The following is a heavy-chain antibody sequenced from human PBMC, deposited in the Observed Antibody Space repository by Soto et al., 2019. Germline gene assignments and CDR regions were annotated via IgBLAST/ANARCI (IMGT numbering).Heavy chain of an antibody. CDR1: GGSFSGYY. D-gene: IGHD6-13*01. Sequence: SETLSLTCAVYGGSFSGYYWSWIRQPPGKGLEWIGEINHSGSTKYNPSLKSRVTISVDTSKNQFSLKLSSVTAADTAVYYCARVGIAAAGTIGNWFDPWGQGTLVTVSS. CDR2: INHSGST. J-gene: IGHJ5*02. CDR3: ARVGIAAAGTIGNWFDP. V-gene: IGHV4-34*01.